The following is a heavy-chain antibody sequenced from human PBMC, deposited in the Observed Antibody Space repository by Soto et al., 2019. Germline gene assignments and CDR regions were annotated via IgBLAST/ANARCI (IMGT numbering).Heavy chain of an antibody. CDR3: TREGPKFDVDY. V-gene: IGHV1-46*01. Sequence: QVQRLQSGPEVKKPGASVKVSCKTSGYTFTTVYVHWVRQAPGQGLDGRGRIHPGGGQKIYSQKFQDRVAVSQDTSTNTVYMELSNLRTDDTAIYDCTREGPKFDVDYWGHGTLVTVSS. CDR1: GYTFTTVY. D-gene: IGHD3-10*01. CDR2: IHPGGGQK. J-gene: IGHJ4*01.